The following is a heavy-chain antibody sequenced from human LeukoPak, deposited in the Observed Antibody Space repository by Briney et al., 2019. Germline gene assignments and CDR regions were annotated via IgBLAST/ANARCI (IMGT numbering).Heavy chain of an antibody. V-gene: IGHV4-34*01. J-gene: IGHJ6*03. Sequence: SETLSLTCAVYGVSLRGYYWSWIRQPPEKGLEWIGEISHEGDSIYNPSLKSRLTLSVDMSKNQFSLKLRSVTAADTAVYYCARGRNYVSDYYFDVWGKGTTVIVSS. CDR3: ARGRNYVSDYYFDV. D-gene: IGHD1-7*01. CDR1: GVSLRGYY. CDR2: ISHEGDS.